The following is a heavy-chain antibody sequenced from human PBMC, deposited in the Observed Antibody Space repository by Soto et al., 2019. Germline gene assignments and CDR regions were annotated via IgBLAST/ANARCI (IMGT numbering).Heavy chain of an antibody. J-gene: IGHJ6*02. CDR2: INPDGGGT. V-gene: IGHV1-46*01. CDR3: AVGGNCLRVDV. CDR1: GYTFTSYY. D-gene: IGHD2-15*01. Sequence: QVQLVQSGAEVKKPGASVKVSCKASGYTFTSYYMHWVRLAPGQGLEWMGIINPDGGGTSYAQQFQGRVIMTRDTSTSTVYMEMSSLRSEDTAVYYCAVGGNCLRVDVWGQCTTFTVSS.